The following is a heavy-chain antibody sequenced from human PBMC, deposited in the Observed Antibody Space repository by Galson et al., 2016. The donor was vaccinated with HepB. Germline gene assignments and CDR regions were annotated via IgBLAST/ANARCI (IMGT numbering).Heavy chain of an antibody. CDR1: GYTFNSYG. V-gene: IGHV1-18*01. J-gene: IGHJ4*02. Sequence: SVKVSCKASGYTFNSYGITWVRQAHGQGLEWLGWISGYSGNTQYGHKVQGRVTMTTDTSTSTAYMELSSLRSEDTAVYYCATDIMVVRPFAPTGSQYWGPGTLVVVTS. CDR3: ATDIMVVRPFAPTGSQY. CDR2: ISGYSGNT. D-gene: IGHD3/OR15-3a*01.